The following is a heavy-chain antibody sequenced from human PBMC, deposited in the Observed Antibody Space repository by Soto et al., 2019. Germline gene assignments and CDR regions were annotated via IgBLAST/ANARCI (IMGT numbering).Heavy chain of an antibody. CDR2: IWYDGSNK. D-gene: IGHD6-13*01. V-gene: IGHV3-33*01. CDR1: GFTFSSYG. J-gene: IGHJ6*02. Sequence: QVQLVESGGGVVQPGRSLRLSCAASGFTFSSYGMHWVRQAPGKGLEWVAVIWYDGSNKYYADSVKGRFTISRDNSKNTXYXXMNSVRAEDTAVYYCARDHSSSWYVGIYYYYGMDVWGQGTTVTVSS. CDR3: ARDHSSSWYVGIYYYYGMDV.